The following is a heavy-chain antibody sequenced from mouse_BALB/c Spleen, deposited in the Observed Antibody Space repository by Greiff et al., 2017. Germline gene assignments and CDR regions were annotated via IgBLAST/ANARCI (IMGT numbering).Heavy chain of an antibody. CDR2: IYPYNGGT. Sequence: DVKLQESGPELVKPGASVKISCKASGYTFTDYNMHWVKQSHGKSLEWIGYIYPYNGGTGYNQKFKSKATLTVDNSSSTAYMELRSLTSEDSAVYYCARYDYDGPLYYAMDYWGQGTSVTVSS. J-gene: IGHJ4*01. D-gene: IGHD2-4*01. CDR1: GYTFTDYN. CDR3: ARYDYDGPLYYAMDY. V-gene: IGHV1S29*02.